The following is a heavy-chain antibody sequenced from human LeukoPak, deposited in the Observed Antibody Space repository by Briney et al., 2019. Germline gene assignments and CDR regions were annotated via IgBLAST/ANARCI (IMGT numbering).Heavy chain of an antibody. CDR2: IYRSGST. CDR1: GGSISSSNW. V-gene: IGHV4-4*02. Sequence: SGTLSLTCAVSGGSISSSNWWSWVRQPPGKGLEWIGEIYRSGSTNYNPSLKSRVTISVDKSKNQFSLKLSSVTAADTAMYYCARYRGASGYHFDYWGQGTLVTVSS. J-gene: IGHJ4*02. CDR3: ARYRGASGYHFDY. D-gene: IGHD5-12*01.